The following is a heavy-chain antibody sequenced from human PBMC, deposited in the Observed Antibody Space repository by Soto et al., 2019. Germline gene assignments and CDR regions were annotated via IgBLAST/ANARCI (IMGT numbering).Heavy chain of an antibody. V-gene: IGHV3-23*01. CDR2: ISGSGGST. CDR3: AKGPNYDYVWGSYRYPDY. J-gene: IGHJ4*02. D-gene: IGHD3-16*02. CDR1: GFTFSSYA. Sequence: GGSLRLSCSASGFTFSSYAMSWFRQAPGKGLEWVSAISGSGGSTYYADSVKGRFTISRDNSKNTLYLQMNSLRAEDTAVYYCAKGPNYDYVWGSYRYPDYWGQGTLVTVSS.